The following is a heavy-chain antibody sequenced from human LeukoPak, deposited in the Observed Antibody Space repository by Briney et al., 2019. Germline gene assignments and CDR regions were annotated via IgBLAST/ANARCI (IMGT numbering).Heavy chain of an antibody. CDR1: GGSISSGGYY. CDR3: ARAGPLARAFDY. CDR2: IYYSGST. Sequence: SETLSLTCTVSGGSISSGGYYWSWIRQHPGKGLEWIGYIYYSGSTYYNPSLKSRVTISVDTSKNQFSLKLSSVTAADTAVYYCARAGPLARAFDYWGQGTLVTVSS. V-gene: IGHV4-31*03. J-gene: IGHJ4*02.